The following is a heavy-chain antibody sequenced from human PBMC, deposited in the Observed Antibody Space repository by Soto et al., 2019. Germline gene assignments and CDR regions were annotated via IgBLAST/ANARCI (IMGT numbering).Heavy chain of an antibody. V-gene: IGHV3-30-3*01. CDR3: ARDDSSRYYPDAFDI. CDR1: GFTFSSYA. Sequence: PGGSLRLSCAASGFTFSSYAMHWVRQAPGKGLEWVAVISYDGSNKYYADSVKGRFTISRDNSKNTLYLQMNSLRAEDTAVYYCARDDSSRYYPDAFDIWGQAPMVTVSS. D-gene: IGHD3-22*01. J-gene: IGHJ3*02. CDR2: ISYDGSNK.